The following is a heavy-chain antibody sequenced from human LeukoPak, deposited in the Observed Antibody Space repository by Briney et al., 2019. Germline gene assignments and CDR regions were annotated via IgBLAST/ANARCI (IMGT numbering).Heavy chain of an antibody. CDR1: GASFSGYY. CDR2: INHSGST. J-gene: IGHJ4*02. V-gene: IGHV4-34*01. Sequence: SETLSLTCAVYGASFSGYYWSWIRQPPGKGLEWIGEINHSGSTNYNPSLKSRVTISVDTSKNQFSLKLSSVTAADTAVYYCARKKSFDYWGQGTLVTVSS. CDR3: ARKKSFDY.